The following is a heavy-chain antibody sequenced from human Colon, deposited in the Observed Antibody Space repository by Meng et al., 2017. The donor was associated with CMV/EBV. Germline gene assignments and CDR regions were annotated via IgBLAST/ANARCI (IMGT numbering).Heavy chain of an antibody. J-gene: IGHJ6*02. CDR1: GGSFTNYA. V-gene: IGHV1-69*10. CDR2: IIPLLYVV. D-gene: IGHD2-2*02. Sequence: SVNVSCKASGGSFTNYAISWVRQAPGQGLEWMGGIIPLLYVVKYAQKFQGRVTITADKSTNTAYMDLTGLRSEDTAVYYCARDPDIFVVPDAIRGYYYHGLDVWGQGTTVTVSS. CDR3: ARDPDIFVVPDAIRGYYYHGLDV.